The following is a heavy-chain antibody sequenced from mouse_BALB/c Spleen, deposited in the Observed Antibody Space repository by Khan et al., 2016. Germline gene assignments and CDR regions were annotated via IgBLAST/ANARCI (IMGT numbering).Heavy chain of an antibody. Sequence: EVQLQESGPDLVKPSQSLSLTCTVTGNSITSGYSWHWIRQFPGKKLERRGNINYSSSTYYNPSLKSRISITRDTSKNQYYLQLNSVTTEDTATYYCARSGYYGYLGYWGQGTTLTVSS. CDR2: INYSSST. CDR1: GNSITSGYS. CDR3: ARSGYYGYLGY. V-gene: IGHV3-1*02. J-gene: IGHJ2*01. D-gene: IGHD1-1*01.